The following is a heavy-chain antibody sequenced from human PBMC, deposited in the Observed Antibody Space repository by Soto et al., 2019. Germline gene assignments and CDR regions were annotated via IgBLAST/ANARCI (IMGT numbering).Heavy chain of an antibody. Sequence: GGSLRLSCAASGFTFSSYGMHWVRQAPGKGLEWVAVIWYDGSNKYYADSVKGRFTISRDNSKNTLYLQMNSLRAEDTAVYYCARESGNLRMDVWGQGTTVTVSS. CDR1: GFTFSSYG. J-gene: IGHJ6*02. CDR2: IWYDGSNK. CDR3: ARESGNLRMDV. V-gene: IGHV3-33*01.